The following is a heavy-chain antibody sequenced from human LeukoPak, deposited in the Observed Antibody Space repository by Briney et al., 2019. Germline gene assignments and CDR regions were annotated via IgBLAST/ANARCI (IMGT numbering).Heavy chain of an antibody. CDR3: TREPRDSYGSANYGFDY. Sequence: SGTLSLTCAVSGGSISSSNWWSWVRPPPGKGLEWIGEIYHSGSTNYNPSLKSRVTISVDKSKNQFSLKLSSVTAADTAVYYCTREPRDSYGSANYGFDYWGQGTLVTVSS. J-gene: IGHJ4*02. CDR2: IYHSGST. CDR1: GGSISSSNW. V-gene: IGHV4-4*02. D-gene: IGHD3-10*01.